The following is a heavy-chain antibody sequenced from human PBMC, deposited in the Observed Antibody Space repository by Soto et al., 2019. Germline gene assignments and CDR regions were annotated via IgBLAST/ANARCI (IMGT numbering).Heavy chain of an antibody. CDR2: MIPNSGNT. Sequence: QVQLVQSGAEVKKPGASVKVSCKASGYTFTSYDINWVRQATGQGLEWMGWMIPNSGNTGFAQKFQGRLTMTRNTSISTAYMELRSLRSEDAAVYYCARGNGGSYDWFDPWGQGTLVTVSS. J-gene: IGHJ5*02. CDR3: ARGNGGSYDWFDP. V-gene: IGHV1-8*01. D-gene: IGHD1-26*01. CDR1: GYTFTSYD.